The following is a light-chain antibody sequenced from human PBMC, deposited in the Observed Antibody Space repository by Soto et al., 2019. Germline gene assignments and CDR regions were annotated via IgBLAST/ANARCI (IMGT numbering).Light chain of an antibody. CDR2: EVN. Sequence: QSALTQPPSASGSPGQSVTISCTGTSSDVGDYNYVSWYQQHPGKAPKLIIYEVNKRPSGVPDRFSGSKSGNTASLTVSGLKAEDEADYYCSSYAGSNTFLFGGGTKLTVL. CDR1: SSDVGDYNY. V-gene: IGLV2-8*01. CDR3: SSYAGSNTFL. J-gene: IGLJ3*02.